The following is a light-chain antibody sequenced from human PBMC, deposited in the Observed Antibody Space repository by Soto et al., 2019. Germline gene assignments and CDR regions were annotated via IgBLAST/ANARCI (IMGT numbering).Light chain of an antibody. CDR2: GVT. J-gene: IGLJ2*01. V-gene: IGLV2-14*01. CDR1: TSDIGAYNF. Sequence: QSALTQPASVSGSPGQSITISCTGTTSDIGAYNFVSWYQHHPGKAPRLIISGVTNRPSGVSDRFSGSKSGNTASLTVSGLQAEDEADYYCSSYTTNNTPVFGGGTKLTVL. CDR3: SSYTTNNTPV.